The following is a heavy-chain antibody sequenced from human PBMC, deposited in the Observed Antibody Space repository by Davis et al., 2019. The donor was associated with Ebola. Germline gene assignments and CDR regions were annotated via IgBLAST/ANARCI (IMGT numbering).Heavy chain of an antibody. CDR2: IHSGGST. Sequence: GGSLRLSCAASGFTFSSYGMHWVRQAPGKGLEWVSIIHSGGSTHYADSVKGRFTVSRDDSKNTLYLQMNSLRAEDTAVYYCARGGSALSHDYWGQGSLVTVSS. D-gene: IGHD6-25*01. CDR1: GFTFSSYG. V-gene: IGHV3-NL1*01. CDR3: ARGGSALSHDY. J-gene: IGHJ4*02.